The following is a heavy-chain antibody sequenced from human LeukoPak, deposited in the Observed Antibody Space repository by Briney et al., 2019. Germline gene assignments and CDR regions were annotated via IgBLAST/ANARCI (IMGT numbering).Heavy chain of an antibody. J-gene: IGHJ4*02. V-gene: IGHV1-24*01. Sequence: ASVTVSCKVSGYTLTELSMHWVRQAPGKGLEWMGGFDPEDGETIYAQKFQGRVTMTEDTSTDTAYMELSSLRSEDTAVYYCATDVTTSGDFDYWGQGTLVTVSS. CDR2: FDPEDGET. CDR3: ATDVTTSGDFDY. CDR1: GYTLTELS. D-gene: IGHD4-11*01.